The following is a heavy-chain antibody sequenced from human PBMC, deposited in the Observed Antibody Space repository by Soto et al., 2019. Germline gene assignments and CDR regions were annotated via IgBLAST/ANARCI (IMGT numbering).Heavy chain of an antibody. J-gene: IGHJ6*02. CDR3: AKDVSRGVISGMDV. CDR1: GFTVSSNY. D-gene: IGHD3-10*01. V-gene: IGHV3-66*01. CDR2: IYNDGSGGST. Sequence: GGSLRLSCAASGFTVSSNYMSWVRQAPGKGLEWVSVIYNDGSGGSTYYADSVKGRFTISRDKSKNTLFLQMNSLRAEDTAVYYCAKDVSRGVISGMDVWGQGTTVTVSS.